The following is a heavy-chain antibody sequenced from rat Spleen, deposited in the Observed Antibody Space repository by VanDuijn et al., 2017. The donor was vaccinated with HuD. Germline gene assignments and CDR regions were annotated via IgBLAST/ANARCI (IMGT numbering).Heavy chain of an antibody. D-gene: IGHD2-3*01. V-gene: IGHV2-32*01. J-gene: IGHJ3*01. CDR3: ANGRDMDA. CDR2: IWSGGNT. Sequence: QVQLKESGPGLMQPSQTLSLTCIVSGFSLTSYHVHWVRQSPGKGLEWMAVIWSGGNTDYNSALKSRLSINRDTSKSQVFLKMNSRQTEDTAMYFCANGRDMDAWGQGTLVTVSS. CDR1: GFSLTSYH.